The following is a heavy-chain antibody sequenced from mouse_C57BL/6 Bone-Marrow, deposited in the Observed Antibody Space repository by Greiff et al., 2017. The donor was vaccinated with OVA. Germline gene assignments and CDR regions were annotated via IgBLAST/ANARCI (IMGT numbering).Heavy chain of an antibody. Sequence: QVHVKQSGAELARPGASVKLSCKASGYTFTSYGISWVKQRTGQGLEWIGEIYPRSGNTYYNEKFKGKATLTADKSSSTAYMELRSLTSEDSAVYFCARRSNYEVFYWGQGTSVTVSS. CDR1: GYTFTSYG. V-gene: IGHV1-81*01. D-gene: IGHD2-5*01. CDR2: IYPRSGNT. CDR3: ARRSNYEVFY. J-gene: IGHJ4*01.